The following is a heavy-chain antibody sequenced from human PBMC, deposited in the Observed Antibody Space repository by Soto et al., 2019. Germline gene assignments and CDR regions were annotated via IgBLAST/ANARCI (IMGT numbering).Heavy chain of an antibody. CDR2: ISPYNGKT. CDR3: ARGVAILPDYYYHGLDV. Sequence: ASVKVSCKASGFTFTNYHITWLLQVPGQGLEWMGWISPYNGKTDYAQSLQGRVTMITDTSRNSVYMEVRSLRSDDTAVYYCARGVAILPDYYYHGLDVWGQGTTVTVS. J-gene: IGHJ6*02. V-gene: IGHV1-18*04. CDR1: GFTFTNYH. D-gene: IGHD5-12*01.